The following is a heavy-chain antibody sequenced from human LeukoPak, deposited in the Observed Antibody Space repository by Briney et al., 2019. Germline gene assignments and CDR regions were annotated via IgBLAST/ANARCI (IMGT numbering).Heavy chain of an antibody. V-gene: IGHV4-59*08. D-gene: IGHD3-22*01. CDR2: IYYSGST. J-gene: IGHJ4*02. Sequence: SETLSLTCGVYGGSFSDYYWSWIRQPPGKGLEWIGYIYYSGSTNYNPSLKSRVTISVDTSKNQFSLKLSSVTAADTAVYYCARHIFNDSSGYYYFDYWGQGTLVTVSS. CDR1: GGSFSDYY. CDR3: ARHIFNDSSGYYYFDY.